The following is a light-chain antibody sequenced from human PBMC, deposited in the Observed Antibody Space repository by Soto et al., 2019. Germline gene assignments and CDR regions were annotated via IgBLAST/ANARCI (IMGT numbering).Light chain of an antibody. Sequence: DIQMTQSPSSLSASVGDRVTITCRASQGISNYLAWYQQKPGKVPKLLIYAASTLQSGVPSRFSGSGSGTDFTLTIRGLQPEDVATYYCQKYNRAPRTLGPGTKLDIK. CDR2: AAS. CDR3: QKYNRAPRT. J-gene: IGKJ3*01. V-gene: IGKV1-27*01. CDR1: QGISNY.